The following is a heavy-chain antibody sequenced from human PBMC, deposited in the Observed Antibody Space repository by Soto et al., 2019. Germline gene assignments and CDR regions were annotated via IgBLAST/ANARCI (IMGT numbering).Heavy chain of an antibody. J-gene: IGHJ4*02. V-gene: IGHV4-59*01. D-gene: IGHD3-9*01. CDR3: ARLNEGLRYLDWSGYYFNY. CDR1: GGSISSYY. CDR2: IYYSGST. Sequence: SLTCTVSGGSISSYYWSWIRQPPGMGLEWIGYIYYSGSTNYNPSLKSRVTRSVDTSKNQFSLKLSSVTAADTAVYYCARLNEGLRYLDWSGYYFNYWGQRPLGTVSS.